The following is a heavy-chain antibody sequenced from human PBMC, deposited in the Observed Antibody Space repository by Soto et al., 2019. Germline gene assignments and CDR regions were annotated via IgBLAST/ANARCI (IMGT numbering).Heavy chain of an antibody. Sequence: ASVKVSCKASGYTFTSYYIHWVRQAPGQGLEWMGIINPSGGSTSYAQKFQGRVTMTRDTSTSTVYMELSSLRSEDTAVYYCASGYQSPYYFDYWGQGTLLTVSS. CDR2: INPSGGST. CDR3: ASGYQSPYYFDY. V-gene: IGHV1-46*03. D-gene: IGHD5-12*01. J-gene: IGHJ4*02. CDR1: GYTFTSYY.